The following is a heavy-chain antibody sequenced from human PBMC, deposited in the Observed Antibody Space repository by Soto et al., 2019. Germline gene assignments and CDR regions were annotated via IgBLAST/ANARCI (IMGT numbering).Heavy chain of an antibody. V-gene: IGHV3-23*01. J-gene: IGHJ4*02. Sequence: EVQLLESGGGLVQPGGSLRLSCAASGFTFSSYAMAWVRQVPGTGLEWVSGIDGSGGDTSFADSVKGRFSISRDNSKKMLYLHMNNLRAEDTATYDCAKEMVAAAYVETSAFDFWGQGILVTVSS. D-gene: IGHD2-15*01. CDR3: AKEMVAAAYVETSAFDF. CDR2: IDGSGGDT. CDR1: GFTFSSYA.